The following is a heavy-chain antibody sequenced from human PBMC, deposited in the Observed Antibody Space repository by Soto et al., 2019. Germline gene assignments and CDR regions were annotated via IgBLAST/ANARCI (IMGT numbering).Heavy chain of an antibody. CDR3: ARPSYYILTGYPEDYYYGMDV. J-gene: IGHJ6*02. CDR1: GGSISSSSYY. V-gene: IGHV4-39*01. CDR2: IYYSGST. D-gene: IGHD3-9*01. Sequence: SETLSLTCTVSGGSISSSSYYWGWIRQPPGKGLEWIGSIYYSGSTYYNPSLKSRVTISVDTSKNQFSLKLSSVTDADTAVYYCARPSYYILTGYPEDYYYGMDVWGQGTTVTVSS.